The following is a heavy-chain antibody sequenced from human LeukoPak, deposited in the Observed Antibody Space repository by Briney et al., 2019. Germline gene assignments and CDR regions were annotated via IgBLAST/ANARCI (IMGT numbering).Heavy chain of an antibody. Sequence: SVKVSCKASGGTFRGHAISWVRQAPGQGLEWMGGIIPIFGTANYGQKFQGRVTITADESTNTAYMELSSLRSEDTAMYYCARDHVGYNRALNEYFQHWGQGTLVTVSS. J-gene: IGHJ1*01. CDR3: ARDHVGYNRALNEYFQH. V-gene: IGHV1-69*13. CDR2: IIPIFGTA. D-gene: IGHD5-24*01. CDR1: GGTFRGHA.